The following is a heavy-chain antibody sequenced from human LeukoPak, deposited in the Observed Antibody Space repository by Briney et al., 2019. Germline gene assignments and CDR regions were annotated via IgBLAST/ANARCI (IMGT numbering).Heavy chain of an antibody. V-gene: IGHV4-59*01. J-gene: IGHJ5*02. D-gene: IGHD1-26*01. CDR3: AKDNSVGDNAWWFDP. Sequence: SETLSLTCAVSGGSISSYYWSWIRQPPGKGLEWIGYIYYSGSTTYNPSLKSRVTISVDTSNDQFSLKLSSVTAADTAIYYCAKDNSVGDNAWWFDPWGQGTLVTVSS. CDR2: IYYSGST. CDR1: GGSISSYY.